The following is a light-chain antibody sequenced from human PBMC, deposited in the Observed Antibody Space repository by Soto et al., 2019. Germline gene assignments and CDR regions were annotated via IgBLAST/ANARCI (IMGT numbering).Light chain of an antibody. CDR3: CSYASSSTYV. J-gene: IGLJ1*01. V-gene: IGLV2-23*01. CDR1: SSDVGNYNL. CDR2: EDS. Sequence: QSALTQPASVSGSPGQSITISCTGTSSDVGNYNLVSWYQQYPGKAPKLMIYEDSKRPSGVSNRFSGSKSGNTASLTISGLQAEDESDYYCCSYASSSTYVFGTGTKLTV.